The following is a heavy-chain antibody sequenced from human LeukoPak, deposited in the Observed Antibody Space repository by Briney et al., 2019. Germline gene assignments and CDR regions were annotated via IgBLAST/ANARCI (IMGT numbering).Heavy chain of an antibody. J-gene: IGHJ4*02. CDR1: GFTFSSYS. D-gene: IGHD3-3*01. CDR3: ARDYTSYYDFWSGYPYFDY. CDR2: ISSSSSTI. V-gene: IGHV3-48*04. Sequence: GGSLRLSCAASGFTFSSYSMNWVRQAPGKGLEWVSYISSSSSTIYYADSVKGRFTISRDNAKNSLYLQMNSLRAEDTAVYYCARDYTSYYDFWSGYPYFDYWGQGTLVTVSS.